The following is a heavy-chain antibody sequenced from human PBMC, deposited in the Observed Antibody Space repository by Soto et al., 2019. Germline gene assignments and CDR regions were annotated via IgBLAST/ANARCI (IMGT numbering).Heavy chain of an antibody. V-gene: IGHV5-51*01. J-gene: IGHJ5*02. CDR1: GYSFTSYW. D-gene: IGHD4-17*01. Sequence: PVESLKISCQGSGYSFTSYWIGWVRKMPGKGLEWMGIIYPGDSDTRYSPSFQGQVTISADKSISTAYLQWSSLKASDTAIYYCARHGFYGDYSSNYFDPWGQGTLVTVSS. CDR3: ARHGFYGDYSSNYFDP. CDR2: IYPGDSDT.